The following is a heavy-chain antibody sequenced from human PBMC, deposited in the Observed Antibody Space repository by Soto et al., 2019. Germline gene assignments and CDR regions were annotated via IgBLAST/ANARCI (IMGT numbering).Heavy chain of an antibody. Sequence: QVQLVESGGGVVQPGRSLRLSCAASGFTFSSYGMHWVRQAPGKGLEWVAVISYDGSNKYYADSVKGRLTISRDNSKNTLYLQMNSLRAEATAVYYCAKDITVAGSRWGYYYYYGLDVWGQGTTVTVSS. CDR1: GFTFSSYG. D-gene: IGHD6-19*01. V-gene: IGHV3-30*18. CDR3: AKDITVAGSRWGYYYYYGLDV. J-gene: IGHJ6*02. CDR2: ISYDGSNK.